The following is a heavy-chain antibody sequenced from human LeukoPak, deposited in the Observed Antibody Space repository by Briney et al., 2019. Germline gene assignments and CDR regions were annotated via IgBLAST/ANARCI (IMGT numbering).Heavy chain of an antibody. D-gene: IGHD3-22*01. CDR2: IYYSGRT. V-gene: IGHV4-39*01. CDR1: GGSVSSSSYY. Sequence: PETLSLTCTVPGGSVSSSSYYWGWIREPPGKGLEWIGSIYYSGRTYYTPSPTSPVTISVDTSKNQLSLKLSSVTAADTAVYSCARDDSSGYYRLFDYWGQGTLVTVSS. CDR3: ARDDSSGYYRLFDY. J-gene: IGHJ4*02.